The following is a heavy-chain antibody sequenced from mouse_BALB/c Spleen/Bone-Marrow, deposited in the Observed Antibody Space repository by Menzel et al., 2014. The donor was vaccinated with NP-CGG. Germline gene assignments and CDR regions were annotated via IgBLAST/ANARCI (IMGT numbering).Heavy chain of an antibody. CDR3: ARFITAATEYFDY. V-gene: IGHV1-4*01. CDR1: GYTFTSYT. Sequence: QVQLKESGAELARPGASVKMSCKASGYTFTSYTMHWVKQRPGQGLEWIGYINPSSGYTNYNQKFKDKATLTADKSSSTAYMQLSSLTSEGSAVYYCARFITAATEYFDYWGQGTTLTVSS. D-gene: IGHD1-2*01. CDR2: INPSSGYT. J-gene: IGHJ2*01.